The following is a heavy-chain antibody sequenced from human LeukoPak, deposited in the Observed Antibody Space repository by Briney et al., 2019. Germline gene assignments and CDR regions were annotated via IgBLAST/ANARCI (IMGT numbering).Heavy chain of an antibody. D-gene: IGHD5-24*01. V-gene: IGHV4-34*01. CDR3: GRGTDAYKGGNS. J-gene: IGHJ4*02. CDR2: IHPSGST. Sequence: PGGSLRLSCAASGFTFSSYSMNWVRQSPGKGLEWIGEIHPSGSTDYDPSLKSRVTISVDTSKNQFSLKLTSVAAADTAVYYCGRGTDAYKGGNSWGQGTLVTVSS. CDR1: GFTFSSYS.